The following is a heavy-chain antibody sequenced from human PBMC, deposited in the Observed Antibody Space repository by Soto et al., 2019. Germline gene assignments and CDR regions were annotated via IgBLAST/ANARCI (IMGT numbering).Heavy chain of an antibody. D-gene: IGHD6-19*01. J-gene: IGHJ1*01. CDR3: ARVVYSDSSGWFQTHDAEYFQH. CDR1: SGSISSSNW. Sequence: QVQLQESGPGLVKPSGTLSLTCAVSSGSISSSNWWSWVRQPPGKGLEWIGEIYHSGSTNYNPSLKSRVTISVDKSKNQFSLKLSSVTAADTAVYYCARVVYSDSSGWFQTHDAEYFQHWGQGTLVTVSS. CDR2: IYHSGST. V-gene: IGHV4-4*02.